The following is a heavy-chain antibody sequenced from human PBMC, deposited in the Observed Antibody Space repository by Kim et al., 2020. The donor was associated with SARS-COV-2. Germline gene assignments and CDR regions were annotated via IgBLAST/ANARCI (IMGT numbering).Heavy chain of an antibody. Sequence: SETLSLTCTVSGGSISSSSYYWGWIRQPPGKGLEWIGSIYYSGSTYYNPSLKSRVTISVDTSKNQFSLKLSSVTAADTAVYYCARHSYYYDSSGYYWWGQGTLVTVSS. D-gene: IGHD3-22*01. J-gene: IGHJ4*02. CDR2: IYYSGST. CDR3: ARHSYYYDSSGYYW. CDR1: GGSISSSSYY. V-gene: IGHV4-39*01.